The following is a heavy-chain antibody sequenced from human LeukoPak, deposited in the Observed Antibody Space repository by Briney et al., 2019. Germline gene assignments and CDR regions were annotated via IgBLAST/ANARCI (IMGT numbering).Heavy chain of an antibody. J-gene: IGHJ6*03. D-gene: IGHD1-1*01. CDR3: ARTPQGNAETKYYYYMDV. V-gene: IGHV4-38-2*02. Sequence: PSETLSLTCTVSGYSISSGYYWGWIRQPPGKGLEWIGSIYHSGSTYYNPSLKSRVTISVDRSKNQFSLKLSSVTAADTAVYYCARTPQGNAETKYYYYMDVWGKGTTVTVSS. CDR2: IYHSGST. CDR1: GYSISSGYY.